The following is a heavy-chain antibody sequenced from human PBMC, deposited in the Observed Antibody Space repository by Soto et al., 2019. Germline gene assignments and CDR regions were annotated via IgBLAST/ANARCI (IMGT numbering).Heavy chain of an antibody. J-gene: IGHJ4*02. V-gene: IGHV3-72*01. CDR2: TRNKANRYTT. CDR1: GFTLSDNC. Sequence: GGSLRLSCAGSGFTLSDNCMDWVRQAPGKGLEWVGRTRNKANRYTTEYAASVKGRFTVSRDESMNSLHLQMNSLKTEDTAVYYCVRTSHYGSGTWNFDFWGQGTVVTVSS. D-gene: IGHD3-10*01. CDR3: VRTSHYGSGTWNFDF.